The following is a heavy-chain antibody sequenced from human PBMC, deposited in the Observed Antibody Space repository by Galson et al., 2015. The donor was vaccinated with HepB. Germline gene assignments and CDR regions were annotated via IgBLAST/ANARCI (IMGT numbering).Heavy chain of an antibody. CDR3: ARGTQYERGVFDY. CDR1: GFTFSSYW. D-gene: IGHD2-2*01. Sequence: SLRLSCAASGFTFSSYWMHWVRQAPGKGLVWVSRINSDGSSTSYADSVKGRFTISRDNAKNPLYLQMNSLRAEDTAVYYCARGTQYERGVFDYWGQGTLVTVSS. CDR2: INSDGSST. J-gene: IGHJ4*02. V-gene: IGHV3-74*01.